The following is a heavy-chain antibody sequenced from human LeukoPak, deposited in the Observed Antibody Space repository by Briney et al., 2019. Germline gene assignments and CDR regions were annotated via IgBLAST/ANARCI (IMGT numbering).Heavy chain of an antibody. CDR1: GFTFSSYG. D-gene: IGHD3-22*01. J-gene: IGHJ4*02. CDR3: ARWDYYDSSGYASY. CDR2: ISSSSSTI. Sequence: GGSLRLSCAASGFTFSSYGMHWVRQAPGKGLEWVSYISSSSSTIYYADSVKGRFTISRDNAKNSLYLQMNSLRAEDTAVYYCARWDYYDSSGYASYWGQGTLVTVSS. V-gene: IGHV3-48*01.